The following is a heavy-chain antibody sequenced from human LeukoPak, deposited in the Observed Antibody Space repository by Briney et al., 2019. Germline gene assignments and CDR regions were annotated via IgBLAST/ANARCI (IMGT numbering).Heavy chain of an antibody. D-gene: IGHD4-23*01. J-gene: IGHJ5*02. CDR2: IYYSGST. CDR1: GGSISSYY. V-gene: IGHV4-59*01. CDR3: ARAHPYYGGTPRHWFDP. Sequence: SETLSLTCTVSGGSISSYYWSWIRQPPGKGLEWIGYIYYSGSTNYNPSLKSRVTISVDTSKNQFSLKLSSVTAADTAVYYCARAHPYYGGTPRHWFDPWGQGTLVTVSS.